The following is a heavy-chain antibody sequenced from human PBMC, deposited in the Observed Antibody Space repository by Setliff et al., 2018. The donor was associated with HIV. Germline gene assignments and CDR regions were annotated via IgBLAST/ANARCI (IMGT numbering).Heavy chain of an antibody. CDR2: INHSGST. CDR3: ARRGTSSNWFGP. V-gene: IGHV4-38-2*02. Sequence: PSETLSLTCSVSGYSITNGYYWSWIRQPPGKGLEWIGEINHSGSTNYNPSLKSRVTISVDTSKNQFSLKLTSVTAADTAVYYCARRGTSSNWFGPWGQGTLVTVSS. D-gene: IGHD2-2*01. CDR1: GYSITNGYY. J-gene: IGHJ5*02.